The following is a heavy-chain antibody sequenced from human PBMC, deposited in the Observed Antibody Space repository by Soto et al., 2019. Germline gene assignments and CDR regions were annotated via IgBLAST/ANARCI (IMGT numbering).Heavy chain of an antibody. Sequence: QVQLVQSGAEVKKPGASVKVSCKASGYTFTSYDINWVRQATGQGLEWMGWMNPNSGKTGYAQKFKGRVTMTRNTSISTAYMELSSLRSEDAAVEYCARLCYWNYVGGWFDPWGQGTLVTVSS. CDR3: ARLCYWNYVGGWFDP. V-gene: IGHV1-8*01. D-gene: IGHD1-7*01. J-gene: IGHJ5*02. CDR2: MNPNSGKT. CDR1: GYTFTSYD.